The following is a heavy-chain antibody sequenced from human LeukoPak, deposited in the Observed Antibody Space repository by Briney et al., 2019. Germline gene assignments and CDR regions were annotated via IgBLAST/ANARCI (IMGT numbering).Heavy chain of an antibody. Sequence: ASVTVSCTASGYTFTSYAMHWVRQAPGQRLEWMGWINAGNGNTKYSQKFQGRVTITRDTSASTAYMELSSLRSEDTAVYYCAREGGYYGSGSHNWGQGTLVTVSS. J-gene: IGHJ4*02. CDR1: GYTFTSYA. V-gene: IGHV1-3*01. CDR3: AREGGYYGSGSHN. D-gene: IGHD3-10*01. CDR2: INAGNGNT.